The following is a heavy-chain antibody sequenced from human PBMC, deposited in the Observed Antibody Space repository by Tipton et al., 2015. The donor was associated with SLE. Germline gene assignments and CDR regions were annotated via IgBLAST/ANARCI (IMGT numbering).Heavy chain of an antibody. D-gene: IGHD2-2*01. J-gene: IGHJ4*02. V-gene: IGHV4-30-4*08. CDR1: DGSMSSSSYY. Sequence: TLSLTCTVSDGSMSSSSYYWGWIRQPPGKGLECIGYIFYSGSTYYNPSLKSRVTISVDTSKNQFSLKLSSVTAADTAVYYCATEVLPAAAFDYWGQGTLVTVSS. CDR2: IFYSGST. CDR3: ATEVLPAAAFDY.